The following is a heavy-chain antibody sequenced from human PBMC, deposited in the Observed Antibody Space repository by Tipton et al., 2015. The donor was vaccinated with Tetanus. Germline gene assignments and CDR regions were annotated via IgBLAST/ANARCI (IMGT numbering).Heavy chain of an antibody. D-gene: IGHD1-1*01. J-gene: IGHJ5*02. V-gene: IGHV4-34*01. CDR3: ALTTDNWFDP. CDR2: INHSGTA. Sequence: TLSLTCAVSGGSFTDFYWSWIRQVPGQGLVWIGEINHSGTANKNPSLKSRVTMSVDTSNRQFSLRLSSVTASDMAVYYCALTTDNWFDPWGRGTLVTVSS. CDR1: GGSFTDFY.